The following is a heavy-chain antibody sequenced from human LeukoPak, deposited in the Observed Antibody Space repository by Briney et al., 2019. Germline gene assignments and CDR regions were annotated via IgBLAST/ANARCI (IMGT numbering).Heavy chain of an antibody. CDR2: INHSGST. J-gene: IGHJ4*02. V-gene: IGHV4-34*01. Sequence: SETLPLTCAVYGGSFGGYYWSWIRQPPGKGLEWIGEINHSGSTNYNPSLKSRVTISVDTSKNQFSLKLSSVTAADTAVYYCARGRLRGFDYWGQGTLVTVSS. CDR3: ARGRLRGFDY. CDR1: GGSFGGYY.